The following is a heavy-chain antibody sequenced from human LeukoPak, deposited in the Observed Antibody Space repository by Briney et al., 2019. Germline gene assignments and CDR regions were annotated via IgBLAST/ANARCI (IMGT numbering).Heavy chain of an antibody. J-gene: IGHJ5*02. CDR1: GYTFTGYY. D-gene: IGHD6-13*01. V-gene: IGHV1-2*06. CDR3: ARDRIAAAGQLYNWFDP. CDR2: INPNSGGT. Sequence: ASVKVSCKASGYTFTGYYMHWVRQAPGQGLEWMGRINPNSGGTNDAQKFQGRATMTRDTSISTAYMELSRLRSDDTAVYYCARDRIAAAGQLYNWFDPWGQGTLVTVSS.